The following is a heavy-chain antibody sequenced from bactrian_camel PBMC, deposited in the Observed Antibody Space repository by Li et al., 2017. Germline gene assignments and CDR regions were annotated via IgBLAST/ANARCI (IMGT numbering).Heavy chain of an antibody. J-gene: IGHJ4*01. D-gene: IGHD2*01. CDR2: IYTDGVTV. CDR1: GDTWLVTNC. V-gene: IGHV3S1*01. CDR3: ASDRLACLKGPDTMWDRNDYKY. Sequence: HVQLVESGGGSVQVGGSLRLSCVASGDTWLVTNCMGWFREAPGKEREGVAVIYTDGVTVKYVDAVKGRFNISRNNAENAVYLQMDDLRSEDTAMYYCASDRLACLKGPDTMWDRNDYKYWGQGTQVTVS.